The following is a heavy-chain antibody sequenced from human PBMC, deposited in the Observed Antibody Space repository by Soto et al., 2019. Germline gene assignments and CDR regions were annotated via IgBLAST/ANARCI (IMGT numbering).Heavy chain of an antibody. J-gene: IGHJ4*02. Sequence: EVQLVESGGGLIQPGGSLRLPCAASGFTVSNNYMSWVRQAPEKGLEWVSSIYSGGDTYYADSVKGRFTISRDNSKNTLYLQMNSLRAEDTAEYYCARGIAVAAYYFDCWGQGTLVTVSS. CDR2: IYSGGDT. D-gene: IGHD6-19*01. CDR1: GFTVSNNY. V-gene: IGHV3-53*01. CDR3: ARGIAVAAYYFDC.